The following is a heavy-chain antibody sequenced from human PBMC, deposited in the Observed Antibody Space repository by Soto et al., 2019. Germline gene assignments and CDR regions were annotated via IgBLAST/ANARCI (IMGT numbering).Heavy chain of an antibody. V-gene: IGHV4-30-4*01. CDR3: ATMGTPVTGLYYFDY. CDR1: GGSISSGNYY. J-gene: IGHJ4*02. D-gene: IGHD4-17*01. Sequence: QVQLQESGPGLVKPSQTLSLTCTVSGGSISSGNYYWSWIRQPPGKGLEWIGFISYSGTTHYSASLSSRVSISADTSKNQSSLDLSSVTAADTDVYYCATMGTPVTGLYYFDYWGQGTLVTVSS. CDR2: ISYSGTT.